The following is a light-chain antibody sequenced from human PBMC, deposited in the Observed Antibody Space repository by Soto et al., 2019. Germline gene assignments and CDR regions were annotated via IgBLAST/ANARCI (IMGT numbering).Light chain of an antibody. CDR3: SSYTSANTGV. V-gene: IGLV2-14*01. J-gene: IGLJ3*02. CDR1: SSDIGGYNF. CDR2: EVS. Sequence: QSVLTQPASVSGSPGQSITISCTGSSSDIGGYNFVSWYQQYPGKAPKLMICEVSNRPSGVSDRFSGSKSGNTASLSISGLQAEDEANYYCSSYTSANTGVFGGGTKVTVL.